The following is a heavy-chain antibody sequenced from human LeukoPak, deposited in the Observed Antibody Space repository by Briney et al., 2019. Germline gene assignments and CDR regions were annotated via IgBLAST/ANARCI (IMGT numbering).Heavy chain of an antibody. V-gene: IGHV4-31*03. D-gene: IGHD3-10*01. J-gene: IGHJ5*02. CDR3: ANYGSGTYRFDP. CDR1: GGSISSGRYY. CDR2: IYYSGTT. Sequence: PSETLSLTCTVSGGSISSGRYYWSWIRQHPGKGLEWIGYIYYSGTTYYNPSLKSRVTISVDTSKNQFSLMLSSVTAADTAVYYCANYGSGTYRFDPWGQGTLVTVSS.